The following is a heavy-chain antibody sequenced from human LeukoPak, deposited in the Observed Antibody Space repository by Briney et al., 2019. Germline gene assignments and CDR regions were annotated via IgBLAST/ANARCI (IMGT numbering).Heavy chain of an antibody. CDR2: INPNSGGT. Sequence: ASVKVSCKASGYTFTDYYMHWVRQAPGQGLEWMGWINPNSGGTNYAQKFQGRVTMTGDTSISTAYMELSRLRSDDTAVYYCARDPSTYSSSSAGLDYWGQGTLVTVSS. J-gene: IGHJ4*02. CDR3: ARDPSTYSSSSAGLDY. D-gene: IGHD6-6*01. V-gene: IGHV1-2*02. CDR1: GYTFTDYY.